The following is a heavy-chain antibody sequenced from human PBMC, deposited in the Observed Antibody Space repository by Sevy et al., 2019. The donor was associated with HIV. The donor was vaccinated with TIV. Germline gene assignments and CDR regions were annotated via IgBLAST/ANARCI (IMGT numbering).Heavy chain of an antibody. D-gene: IGHD3-22*01. CDR1: GGSISSGSYY. V-gene: IGHV4-61*02. CDR2: IYTSQST. CDR3: ARGKAVIVRIPYHYMDV. J-gene: IGHJ6*03. Sequence: SETLSLTCTVSGGSISSGSYYWTWLRQPAGKGPEYIGRIYTSQSTIYNPSLKSRVTMFLDTSKNQFSLRLSTVTAADTDMYYCARGKAVIVRIPYHYMDVWGKGTTVTVSS.